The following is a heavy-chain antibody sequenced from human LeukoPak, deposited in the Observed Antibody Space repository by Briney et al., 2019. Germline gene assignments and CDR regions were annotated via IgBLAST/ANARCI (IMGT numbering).Heavy chain of an antibody. CDR3: ARERRAWGEDF. J-gene: IGHJ4*02. Sequence: SVKVSCKASGGTFSSYAISWVRQAPGQGLEWMGGISPIFGTANYAQKFQGRVTITADESTSTVYMELNSLGSEDTAVYYCARERRAWGEDFWGQGTLVTVSS. V-gene: IGHV1-69*13. CDR1: GGTFSSYA. CDR2: ISPIFGTA. D-gene: IGHD3-16*01.